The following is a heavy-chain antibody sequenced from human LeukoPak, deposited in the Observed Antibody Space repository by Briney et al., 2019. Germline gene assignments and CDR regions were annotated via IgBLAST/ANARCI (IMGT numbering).Heavy chain of an antibody. CDR2: IYTSGST. CDR3: ARAHYYYYMDV. Sequence: PSETLSLTCTVSGGSISSSSYYWGWIRQPPGKGLEWIGRIYTSGSTNYNPSLKSRVTMSVDTSKNQFSLKLSSVTAADTAVYYCARAHYYYYMDVWGKGTTVTVSS. V-gene: IGHV4-61*05. J-gene: IGHJ6*03. CDR1: GGSISSSSYY.